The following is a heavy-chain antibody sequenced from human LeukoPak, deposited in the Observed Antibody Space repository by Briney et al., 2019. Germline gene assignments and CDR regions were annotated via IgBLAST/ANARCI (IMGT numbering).Heavy chain of an antibody. V-gene: IGHV3-11*04. CDR2: ISNSGDST. Sequence: GGSLRLSCAASGFSLSDFSMSWIRQSPGRGLESISYISNSGDSTFYAESVKGRFTISRDNAKNSLYLQMNSLRADDTAVYYCAREGSAVAGPGDYWGQGALVTVSS. D-gene: IGHD6-19*01. CDR3: AREGSAVAGPGDY. J-gene: IGHJ4*02. CDR1: GFSLSDFS.